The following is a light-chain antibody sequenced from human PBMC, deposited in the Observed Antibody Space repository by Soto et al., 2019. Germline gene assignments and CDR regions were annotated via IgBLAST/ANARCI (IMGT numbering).Light chain of an antibody. J-gene: IGLJ1*01. Sequence: QAVVTQPPSASGSPGQSVTISCSGTSSDVGGYNYVSWHQQHPGKSPKRMIYEVSKRPSGVPDRFSGSKSGNTASLIVSGLQAEDEADYYCSSYAGSNNFVFGTWTKLTVL. CDR1: SSDVGGYNY. CDR3: SSYAGSNNFV. CDR2: EVS. V-gene: IGLV2-8*01.